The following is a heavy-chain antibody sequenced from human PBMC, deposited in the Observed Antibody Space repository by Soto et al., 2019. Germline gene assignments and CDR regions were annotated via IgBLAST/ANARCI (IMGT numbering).Heavy chain of an antibody. CDR2: VSPIFGTA. J-gene: IGHJ6*02. CDR3: ARDRVVVTAHGYYFGMEV. D-gene: IGHD2-21*02. CDR1: RGTSSSYA. Sequence: ASLKFSWMASRGTSSSYAISWVRQAPGQGLEWMGRVSPIFGTANYAQRYEGRVTINAGETTGTAGRELSGLRSEDTAVYYCARDRVVVTAHGYYFGMEVLGQGATV. V-gene: IGHV1-69*13.